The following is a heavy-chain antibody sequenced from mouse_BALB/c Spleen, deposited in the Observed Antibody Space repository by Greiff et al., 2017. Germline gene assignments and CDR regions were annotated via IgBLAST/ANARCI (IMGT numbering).Heavy chain of an antibody. Sequence: EVMLVESGGGLVKPGGSLKLSCAASGFTFSSYAMSWVRQTPEKRLEWVASISSGGSTYYPDSVKGRFTISRDNARNILYLQMSSLRSEDTAMYYCARGNGYPLWGQGTTLTVSS. CDR2: ISSGGST. V-gene: IGHV5-6-5*01. CDR1: GFTFSSYA. D-gene: IGHD1-2*01. J-gene: IGHJ2*01. CDR3: ARGNGYPL.